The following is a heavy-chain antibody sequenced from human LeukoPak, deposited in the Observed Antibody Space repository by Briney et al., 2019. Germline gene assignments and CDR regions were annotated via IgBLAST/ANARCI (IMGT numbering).Heavy chain of an antibody. D-gene: IGHD1-1*01. J-gene: IGHJ4*02. Sequence: GGSLRVSCAASGFTFSSYAMSWVRQAPGKGLEWVSAISGSGGSTYYADSVKGRFTISRDNSKNTLYLQMDTVTAEDTAVYYCVTSWNRQQRDYWGQGILVTVSS. CDR3: VTSWNRQQRDY. CDR1: GFTFSSYA. CDR2: ISGSGGST. V-gene: IGHV3-23*01.